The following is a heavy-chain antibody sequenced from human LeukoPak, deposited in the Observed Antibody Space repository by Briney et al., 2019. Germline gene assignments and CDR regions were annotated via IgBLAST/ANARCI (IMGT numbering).Heavy chain of an antibody. V-gene: IGHV3-11*01. D-gene: IGHD4-23*01. CDR2: ISSRDNTI. J-gene: IGHJ4*02. CDR1: GFTFSDYY. CDR3: ARGARWAYYFDY. Sequence: GGSLRLSCTASGFTFSDYYMSWIRQTPGKGVEWLSYISSRDNTIQYVDSVKGRFTISRDNANNSVFLQMNNLRAEDSAIYYCARGARWAYYFDYWGQGSLVTVSS.